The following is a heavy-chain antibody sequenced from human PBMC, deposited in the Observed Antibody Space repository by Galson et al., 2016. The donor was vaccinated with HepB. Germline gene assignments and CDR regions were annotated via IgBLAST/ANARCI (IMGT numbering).Heavy chain of an antibody. CDR2: IYPGDSDT. J-gene: IGHJ4*02. CDR1: GYSFINHW. V-gene: IGHV5-51*01. Sequence: QSGAEVKKPGESLMIPCKASGYSFINHWIGWVRQMPGKGLEWMGIIYPGDSDTKYSPSFEGQITISADKSINTAFLQWSTLKASDTAMYYCARQNVDFYFDHWGQGTLVTVSS. D-gene: IGHD4-17*01. CDR3: ARQNVDFYFDH.